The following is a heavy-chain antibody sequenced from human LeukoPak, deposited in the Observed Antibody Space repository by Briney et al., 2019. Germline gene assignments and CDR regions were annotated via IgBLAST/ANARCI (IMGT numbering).Heavy chain of an antibody. Sequence: GASVKVSCKASGYTFTGYYMRWVRQAPGQGLEWMGWINPNSGGTNYAQKFQGRVTMTRDTSISTAYMELSRLRSDDTAVYYCARESGYSSSWYDYWGQGTLVTVSS. CDR2: INPNSGGT. CDR1: GYTFTGYY. D-gene: IGHD6-13*01. V-gene: IGHV1-2*02. J-gene: IGHJ4*02. CDR3: ARESGYSSSWYDY.